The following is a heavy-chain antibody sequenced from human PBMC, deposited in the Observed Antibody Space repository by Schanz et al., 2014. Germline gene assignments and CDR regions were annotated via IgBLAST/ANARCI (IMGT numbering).Heavy chain of an antibody. CDR3: ARGNYGMDV. J-gene: IGHJ6*02. CDR1: GFTFRSYG. CDR2: INGGGETT. V-gene: IGHV3-48*04. Sequence: EVQLVESGGGLVQPGGSLRLSCVVSGFTFRSYGMSWVRQAPGKGLEWVSYINGGGETTYYADSVRGRFTISRDNAKNSLFLQMNSLRAEDTAKYYCARGNYGMDVWGQGTTVTVSS.